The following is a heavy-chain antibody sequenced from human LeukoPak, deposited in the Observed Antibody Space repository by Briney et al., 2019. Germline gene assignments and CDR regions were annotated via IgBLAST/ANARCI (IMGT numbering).Heavy chain of an antibody. CDR2: INWNGGST. V-gene: IGHV3-20*04. CDR3: ARADEYQLLGYFDY. Sequence: GGSLRLSCAASGFTFDDYGMSWVRHAPGKGLEWVSGINWNGGSTVYADSVKGRFTISRDNAKNSLDLQRNSLRAEDTALYYCARADEYQLLGYFDYWGQGTLVTVSS. J-gene: IGHJ4*02. D-gene: IGHD2-2*01. CDR1: GFTFDDYG.